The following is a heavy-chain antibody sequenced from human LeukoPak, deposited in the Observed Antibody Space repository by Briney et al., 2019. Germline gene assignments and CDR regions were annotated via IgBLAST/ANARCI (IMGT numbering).Heavy chain of an antibody. CDR2: INRESTYI. D-gene: IGHD1-20*01. V-gene: IGHV3-21*01. CDR3: VRIGCTGNNCRPYAYYAMDV. J-gene: IGHJ6*02. Sequence: GGSLRLSCAASGFTFNGYSMNWVRQAPGKGLEWVSSINRESTYIHDADSVKGRFAISRDNAKNLLYLQMSSLRVEDTAVYYCVRIGCTGNNCRPYAYYAMDVWGQGTTVTVSS. CDR1: GFTFNGYS.